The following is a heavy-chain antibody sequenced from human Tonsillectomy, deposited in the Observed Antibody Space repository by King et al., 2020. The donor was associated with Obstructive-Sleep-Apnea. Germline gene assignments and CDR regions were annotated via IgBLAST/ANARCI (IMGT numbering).Heavy chain of an antibody. Sequence: VQLVESGGGLVQPGGSLRLSCAASGFTFSSYAMTWVRQAPGKGLEWVSTIIGSGGNTYYADSVKGRFTISRDNSKNTLYLQMNSLRVEDTAVYYCAKPATKGGWSKFDSWGQGTLVTVFS. CDR3: AKPATKGGWSKFDS. J-gene: IGHJ4*02. D-gene: IGHD6-19*01. CDR2: IIGSGGNT. CDR1: GFTFSSYA. V-gene: IGHV3-23*04.